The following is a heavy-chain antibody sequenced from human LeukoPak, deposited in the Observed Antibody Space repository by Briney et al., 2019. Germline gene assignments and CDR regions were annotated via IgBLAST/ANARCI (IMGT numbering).Heavy chain of an antibody. J-gene: IGHJ5*02. D-gene: IGHD2-15*01. Sequence: GGSLRLSCAASGFTFSSYGMHWARQAPGKGLEWVAVISYDGSNKYYADSVKGRFTISRDNSKNTLYLQMNSLRAEDTAVYYCAKGLGYCSGGSCSTWGQGTLVTVSS. CDR2: ISYDGSNK. CDR1: GFTFSSYG. CDR3: AKGLGYCSGGSCST. V-gene: IGHV3-30*18.